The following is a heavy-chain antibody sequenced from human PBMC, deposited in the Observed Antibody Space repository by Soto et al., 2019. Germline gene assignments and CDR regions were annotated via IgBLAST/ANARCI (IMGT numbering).Heavy chain of an antibody. V-gene: IGHV4-59*01. CDR2: IHYSGST. Sequence: SETLSLTCTVSGSSISPYYWSWIRQPPGKGLEWIGCIHYSGSTNYNPSLKSRLTISVDMSKNQFSLRLSSVTAADTAVYYCARGSSGWYTYFQHWGQGTLVTVSS. CDR1: GSSISPYY. CDR3: ARGSSGWYTYFQH. J-gene: IGHJ1*01. D-gene: IGHD6-19*01.